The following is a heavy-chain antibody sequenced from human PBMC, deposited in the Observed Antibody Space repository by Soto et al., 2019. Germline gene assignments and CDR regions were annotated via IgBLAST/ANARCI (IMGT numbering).Heavy chain of an antibody. CDR1: GLIFSDYA. CDR3: AKTMSRLSGYDLNRLAP. V-gene: IGHV3-23*01. D-gene: IGHD5-12*01. CDR2: ISGTRGRQRNT. J-gene: IGHJ5*02. Sequence: EVHLLESGGNLVQPGMSLRLSCAASGLIFSDYAMTWVRQAPGTGLEWVSAISGTRGRQRNTFYTASVQARFTLTRDNSNDTMFLEMKSLRVEDIAVYYSAKTMSRLSGYDLNRLAPWGQGTLVTVSS.